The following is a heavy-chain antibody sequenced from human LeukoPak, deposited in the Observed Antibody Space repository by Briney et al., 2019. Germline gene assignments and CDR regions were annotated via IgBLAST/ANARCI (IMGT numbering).Heavy chain of an antibody. V-gene: IGHV3-53*01. J-gene: IGHJ6*04. CDR1: GFIFDDYA. Sequence: GGSLRLSCAASGFIFDDYAMHWVRQAPGKGLEWVSVIFSTDKTNYADSVQGRFTISRDPSKNTVYLQMNSLRGEDTAVYYCAREIGYYFDNHSSRLRGRFDVWGTGTTVIVSS. CDR2: IFSTDKT. D-gene: IGHD3-22*01. CDR3: AREIGYYFDNHSSRLRGRFDV.